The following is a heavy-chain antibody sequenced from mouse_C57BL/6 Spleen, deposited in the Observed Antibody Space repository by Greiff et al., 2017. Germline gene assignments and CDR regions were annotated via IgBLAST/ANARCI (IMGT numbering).Heavy chain of an antibody. Sequence: VQLQQSGAELVRPGTSVKLSCKASGYTFTSYWMHWVKQRPGQGLEWIGVIDPSDSYTNYNQKFKGKATLTVDTSSSTAYMQLSSLTSEDSAVYYCGTGSSYGAMDYWGQGTSVTVSS. CDR2: IDPSDSYT. V-gene: IGHV1-59*01. J-gene: IGHJ4*01. CDR3: GTGSSYGAMDY. CDR1: GYTFTSYW. D-gene: IGHD1-1*01.